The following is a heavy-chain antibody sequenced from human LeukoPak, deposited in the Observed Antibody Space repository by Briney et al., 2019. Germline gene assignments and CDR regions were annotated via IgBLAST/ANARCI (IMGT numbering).Heavy chain of an antibody. CDR2: IYTSGST. CDR1: GGSISGYY. CDR3: ARHYDFWSGYSNWFDP. Sequence: KPSETLSLTCTVSGGSISGYYWSWIRQPAGKGLEWIGRIYTSGSTNYNPSLKSRVTMSVDTSKNQFSLKLSSVTAADTAVYYCARHYDFWSGYSNWFDPWGQGTLVTVSS. D-gene: IGHD3-3*01. V-gene: IGHV4-4*07. J-gene: IGHJ5*02.